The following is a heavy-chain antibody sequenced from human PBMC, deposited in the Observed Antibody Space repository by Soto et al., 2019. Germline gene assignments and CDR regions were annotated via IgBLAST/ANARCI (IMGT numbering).Heavy chain of an antibody. J-gene: IGHJ4*02. CDR3: ARDLQSDY. CDR1: RYRFNRYA. Sequence: ASVKVSCKDCRYRFNRYAMHWVRQAPGQRLEWMGWIHAGNGNTKYSQKFQGRVTIPRDTSASTAYMELSSLRFYDTAVDYCARDLQSDYWGQGTLVT. CDR2: IHAGNGNT. V-gene: IGHV1-3*01.